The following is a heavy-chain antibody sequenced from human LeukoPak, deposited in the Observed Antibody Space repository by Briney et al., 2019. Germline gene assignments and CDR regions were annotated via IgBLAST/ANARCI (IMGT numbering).Heavy chain of an antibody. CDR3: ARDYCSSISCMDA. D-gene: IGHD2-2*01. Sequence: PGTSLRLSCAASGFTFSRYGMHWVRQAPGKGLEWVAVIWSDGNNKEHGDSVKGRFTISRDNSKNTLYLQMNSLRAEDTAVYYCARDYCSSISCMDAWGQGTTVTVSS. V-gene: IGHV3-33*01. CDR1: GFTFSRYG. CDR2: IWSDGNNK. J-gene: IGHJ6*02.